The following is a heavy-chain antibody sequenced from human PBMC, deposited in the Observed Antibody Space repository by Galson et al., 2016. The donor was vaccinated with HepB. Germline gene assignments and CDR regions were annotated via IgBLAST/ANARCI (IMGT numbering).Heavy chain of an antibody. CDR1: GDSVSNSNAG. D-gene: IGHD7-27*01. CDR2: TYYRSKWSY. V-gene: IGHV6-1*01. Sequence: CAISGDSVSNSNAGWNWIRQSPSRGLEWLGRTYYRSKWSYDYADSVRSRIAIHPDTTKNRVSLQLSSVTVEDTAIYYCTRVRELGRGFHSWGQGTLVIVSS. CDR3: TRVRELGRGFHS. J-gene: IGHJ4*02.